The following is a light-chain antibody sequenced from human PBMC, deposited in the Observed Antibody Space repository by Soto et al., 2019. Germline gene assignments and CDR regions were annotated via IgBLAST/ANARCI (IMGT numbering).Light chain of an antibody. Sequence: DIPLTQSPSFLSASVGDRVTITCRASQVIWSDLAWYQQKPGKAPKLLIFSASTLQRGVPSRFSGSGSGTEFTLTISSLQPEDFATYSCQQVNTYPLTFGGGTKVDIK. V-gene: IGKV1-9*01. CDR1: QVIWSD. J-gene: IGKJ4*01. CDR2: SAS. CDR3: QQVNTYPLT.